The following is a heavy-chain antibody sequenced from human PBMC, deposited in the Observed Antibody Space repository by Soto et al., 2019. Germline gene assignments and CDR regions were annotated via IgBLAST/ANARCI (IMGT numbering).Heavy chain of an antibody. Sequence: GGSLRLSCAASGFSFDDYAMHWVRQAPGKGLEWVAGLNWNSGVIGYADSVKGRFTISRGNAKKSLYLQMNSLRVEDTALYYCAKEFEKASMGYNFDFWGQGALVTVSS. V-gene: IGHV3-9*01. CDR1: GFSFDDYA. J-gene: IGHJ4*02. CDR3: AKEFEKASMGYNFDF. CDR2: LNWNSGVI. D-gene: IGHD5-12*01.